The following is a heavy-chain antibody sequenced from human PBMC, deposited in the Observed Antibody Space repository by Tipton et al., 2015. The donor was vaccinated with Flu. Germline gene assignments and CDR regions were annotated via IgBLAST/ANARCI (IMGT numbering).Heavy chain of an antibody. J-gene: IGHJ1*01. CDR2: IYYSGST. Sequence: GLVKPSETLSLTCTVSGGSISSYYWSWIRQPPGKGLEWIGYIYYSGSTNYNPSLKSRVTISVDTSKNQFSLKLSSVTAADTAVYYCARGGQWLDEYFQHWGQGTLVTVSS. CDR1: GGSISSYY. D-gene: IGHD6-19*01. V-gene: IGHV4-59*08. CDR3: ARGGQWLDEYFQH.